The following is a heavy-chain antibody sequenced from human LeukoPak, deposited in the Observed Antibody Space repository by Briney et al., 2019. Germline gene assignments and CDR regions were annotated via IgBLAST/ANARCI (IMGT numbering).Heavy chain of an antibody. Sequence: GGSLRLSCAASGFTFSTYAVSWVRQAPGKGLEWVSAISGSGGSTYYADSVKGRFTISRDNSKNTLYLQMNSLRAEDTSIYFCAKALEQETVIALDSWGQGTLVTVSS. CDR2: ISGSGGST. CDR1: GFTFSTYA. D-gene: IGHD6-13*01. J-gene: IGHJ4*02. V-gene: IGHV3-23*01. CDR3: AKALEQETVIALDS.